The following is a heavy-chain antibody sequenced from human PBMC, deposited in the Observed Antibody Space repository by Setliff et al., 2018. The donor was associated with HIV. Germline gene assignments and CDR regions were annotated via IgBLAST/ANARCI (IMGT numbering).Heavy chain of an antibody. J-gene: IGHJ4*02. CDR1: GFTFSSYW. V-gene: IGHV3-21*01. CDR2: ISSTSSYI. D-gene: IGHD3-3*01. CDR3: ARDPFLAQGFWSGYYSDY. Sequence: AGGSLRLSCAASGFTFSSYWMSWVRQAPGKGLEWVSSISSTSSYIYYADSVKGRFTISRDNSKNTLYLQMNSLRAEDTAVYYCARDPFLAQGFWSGYYSDYWGQGTLVTVSS.